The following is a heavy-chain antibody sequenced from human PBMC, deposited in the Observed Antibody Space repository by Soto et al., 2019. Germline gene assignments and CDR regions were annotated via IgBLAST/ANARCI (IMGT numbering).Heavy chain of an antibody. CDR3: ARDRRYYYDSSGPLDV. CDR2: IYYSGST. D-gene: IGHD3-22*01. V-gene: IGHV4-31*03. Sequence: SLTCTVCGGSISSDGYYWSWIRRHPGKGLKWIGYIYYSGSTYYNPSLKSRVTISVDTSKNQFSLKLSSVTAADTAVYYCARDRRYYYDSSGPLDVWCQGTTVTVSS. CDR1: GGSISSDGYY. J-gene: IGHJ6*02.